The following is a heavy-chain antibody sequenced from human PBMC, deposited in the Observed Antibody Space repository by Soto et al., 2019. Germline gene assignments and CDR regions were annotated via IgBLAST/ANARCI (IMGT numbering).Heavy chain of an antibody. CDR3: ARDRGMATTLYYCDY. J-gene: IGHJ4*02. CDR2: IIPILGIA. V-gene: IGHV1-69*08. D-gene: IGHD1-1*01. Sequence: QVQLVQSGAEVKKPGSSVKVSCKASGGTFSSYTISWVRQAPGQGLEWMGRIIPILGIANYAQKFQGRVTITADKSTSTAYMELSSLRSEDTAVYYCARDRGMATTLYYCDYWGQGTLVTVSS. CDR1: GGTFSSYT.